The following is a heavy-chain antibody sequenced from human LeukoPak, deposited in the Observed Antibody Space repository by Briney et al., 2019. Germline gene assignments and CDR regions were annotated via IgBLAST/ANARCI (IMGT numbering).Heavy chain of an antibody. CDR1: GGSISSSSDY. D-gene: IGHD3-16*01. J-gene: IGHJ4*02. CDR2: IYYSGST. CDR3: ARAEGSGSGAYTLDY. Sequence: PSETLSLTCIVSGGSISSSSDYWGWIRQPPGKGLEWIGSIYYSGSTSYNPSLKSRVTISVDTSKSQFSLQLNSVTAADTAVYYCARAEGSGSGAYTLDYWGQGILVTVSS. V-gene: IGHV4-39*07.